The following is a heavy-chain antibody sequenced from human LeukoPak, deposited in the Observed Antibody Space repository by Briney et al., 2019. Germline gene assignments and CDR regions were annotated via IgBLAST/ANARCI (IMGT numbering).Heavy chain of an antibody. J-gene: IGHJ3*02. CDR3: ARKISTTYYDILTGQPGAFDI. Sequence: PGGSLRLSCAASGFTFSSYSMNWVRQAPGKGLEWVSSISSSSSYIYYADSVKGRFTISRDNAKNSLYLQMNSLRAEDTALCYCARKISTTYYDILTGQPGAFDIWGQGTMVTVSS. CDR1: GFTFSSYS. D-gene: IGHD3-9*01. V-gene: IGHV3-21*04. CDR2: ISSSSSYI.